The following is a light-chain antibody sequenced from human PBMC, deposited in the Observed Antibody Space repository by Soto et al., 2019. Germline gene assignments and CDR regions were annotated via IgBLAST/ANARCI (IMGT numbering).Light chain of an antibody. CDR3: TSYTSSSTLDV. Sequence: QSVLTQPASVSGSPGQSITFSCTGTSSDVGGYNYVSWYQQHPGKAPKLMIYEVSNRPLGVSNRFSGSKSGNTASLTISGLQAEDEADYYCTSYTSSSTLDVFGTGTKVTVL. J-gene: IGLJ1*01. CDR1: SSDVGGYNY. CDR2: EVS. V-gene: IGLV2-14*01.